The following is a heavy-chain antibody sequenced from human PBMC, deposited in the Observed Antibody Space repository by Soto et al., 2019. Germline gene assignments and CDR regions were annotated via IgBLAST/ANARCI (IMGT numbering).Heavy chain of an antibody. J-gene: IGHJ6*02. D-gene: IGHD2-2*02. V-gene: IGHV1-8*01. CDR1: GYTFTSYY. Sequence: ASVKVSCKASGYTFTSYYINWVRQATGQGLEWMGWMNPNSGNTGYAQKFQGRVTMTRNTSISTAYMELSSLRSEDTAVYYCARGGYCSSTSCYMDGMDVWGQGTTVTVSS. CDR3: ARGGYCSSTSCYMDGMDV. CDR2: MNPNSGNT.